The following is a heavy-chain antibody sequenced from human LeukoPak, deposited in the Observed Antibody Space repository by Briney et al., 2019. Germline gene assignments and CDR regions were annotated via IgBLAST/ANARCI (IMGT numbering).Heavy chain of an antibody. CDR2: INPKSGGT. CDR3: ARGNYYASGNYFND. CDR1: GYTFTGYY. V-gene: IGHV1-2*02. J-gene: IGHJ4*02. D-gene: IGHD3-10*01. Sequence: ASVKVSCKASGYTFTGYYMHWVRQAPGQGLEWMGWINPKSGGTNYAQKFQGMVTMTRDTSISTAYMELSRLGSDDTAVYYCARGNYYASGNYFNDWGQGTLVTVSS.